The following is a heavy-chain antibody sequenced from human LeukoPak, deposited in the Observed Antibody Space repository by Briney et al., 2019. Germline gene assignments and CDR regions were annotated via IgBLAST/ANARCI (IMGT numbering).Heavy chain of an antibody. D-gene: IGHD1-14*01. V-gene: IGHV3-21*01. Sequence: GGSLRLSCAASGFTFSSCGFNWVRQAPGKGLEWVSSIGPTGTDRYYADSVRGRSTISRDNAKNSMYLQMDSLRDEDTAVYYCATETIGRHYDYWGQGTLLTVSS. CDR2: IGPTGTDR. J-gene: IGHJ4*02. CDR3: ATETIGRHYDY. CDR1: GFTFSSCG.